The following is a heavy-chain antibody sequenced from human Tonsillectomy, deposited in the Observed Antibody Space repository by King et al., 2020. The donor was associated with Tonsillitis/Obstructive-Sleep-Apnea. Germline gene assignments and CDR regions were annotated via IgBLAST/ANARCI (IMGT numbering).Heavy chain of an antibody. D-gene: IGHD6-19*01. J-gene: IGHJ4*02. Sequence: VQLVESGGGLVKPGGSLRLSCAASGFTFSNAWMSWGRQAPGKGLEWVGRSKSKTDGGTTDYAAPVKGRFTISRDDSKNTLYLQMNSLKTEDTGVYYCRGAGYWGQGTLVTVSS. V-gene: IGHV3-15*01. CDR2: SKSKTDGGTT. CDR1: GFTFSNAW. CDR3: RGAGY.